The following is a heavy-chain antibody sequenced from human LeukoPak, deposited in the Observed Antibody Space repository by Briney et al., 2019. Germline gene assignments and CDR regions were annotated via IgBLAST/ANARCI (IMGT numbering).Heavy chain of an antibody. CDR3: ARYYYGSGSAYYYYGMDV. Sequence: SETLSLTCTVSGGSISSYYWSWIRQPPGKGLEWIGYIYYSGSTDYDPSLKSRVTMSVDTSKNQFSLKLSSVTAADTAVYYCARYYYGSGSAYYYYGMDVWGQGTTVTVSS. CDR2: IYYSGST. CDR1: GGSISSYY. J-gene: IGHJ6*02. V-gene: IGHV4-59*12. D-gene: IGHD3-10*01.